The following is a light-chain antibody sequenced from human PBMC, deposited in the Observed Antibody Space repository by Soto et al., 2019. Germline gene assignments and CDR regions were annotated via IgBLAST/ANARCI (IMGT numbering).Light chain of an antibody. CDR1: QSVLYSSNNKNY. CDR2: WAS. CDR3: QHYLTTAT. J-gene: IGKJ1*01. V-gene: IGKV4-1*01. Sequence: DIVMTQSPDSLAVSLGERATINCKSSQSVLYSSNNKNYLAWYQQKPGQPTKLLIYWASTRESGVPDRFSGGGAGTDFTLTISSLQADDVAVYYCQHYLTTATFGQGTKVEIK.